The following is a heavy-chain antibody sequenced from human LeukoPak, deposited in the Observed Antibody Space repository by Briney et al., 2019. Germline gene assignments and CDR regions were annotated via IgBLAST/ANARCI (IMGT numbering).Heavy chain of an antibody. CDR2: IKQDGSEK. D-gene: IGHD6-13*01. J-gene: IGHJ4*02. Sequence: PGGSLRLSCTASGFTFSSYWMSWVRQAPGKGLEWVANIKQDGSEKYYVGSVKGRFTISRDNAKNSLYLQMNSLRAEDTAVYYCARGLSSSYYFDYWGQGTLVTVSS. V-gene: IGHV3-7*01. CDR1: GFTFSSYW. CDR3: ARGLSSSYYFDY.